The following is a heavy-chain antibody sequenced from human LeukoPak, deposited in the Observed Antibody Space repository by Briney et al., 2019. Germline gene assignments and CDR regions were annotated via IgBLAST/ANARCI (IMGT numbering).Heavy chain of an antibody. V-gene: IGHV4-59*02. Sequence: PSETLSLTCAVSGGSVSGHYWDWIRQPPGKGLEWIGYIYASGSANYHPSLKSRVTISLDPSQNLVSLRLTSVTADDTAVYYCAREAPGGSGWTYFDYWGQGSLVTVSS. CDR1: GGSVSGHY. CDR2: IYASGSA. CDR3: AREAPGGSGWTYFDY. J-gene: IGHJ4*02. D-gene: IGHD6-19*01.